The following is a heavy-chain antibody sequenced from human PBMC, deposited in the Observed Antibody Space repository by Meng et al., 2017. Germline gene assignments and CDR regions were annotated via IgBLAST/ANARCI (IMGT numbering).Heavy chain of an antibody. D-gene: IGHD4-11*01. J-gene: IGHJ6*02. V-gene: IGHV1-69*05. Sequence: KISCKASGGTFSSYAISWVRQAPGQGLEWMGGIIPIFGTANYAQKFQGRVTITTDESTSTAYMELSSLRSEDTAVYYCACNNDYSTPVYYYYGMDVWGQGTTVTVSS. CDR2: IIPIFGTA. CDR3: ACNNDYSTPVYYYYGMDV. CDR1: GGTFSSYA.